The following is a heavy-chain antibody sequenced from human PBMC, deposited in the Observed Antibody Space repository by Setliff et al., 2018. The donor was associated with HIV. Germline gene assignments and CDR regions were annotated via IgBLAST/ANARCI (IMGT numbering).Heavy chain of an antibody. CDR1: GGSLSNYY. CDR2: IDHEGTT. Sequence: SETLSLTCAVFGGSLSNYYWSWVRQPPGKGLEFIAEIDHEGTTNYNPSLKSRATISVDTSKNHLSLKLTSMTAADTGVYFCTLTHVGAQTHVGIPMIDNFWGQGTLVTVSS. J-gene: IGHJ4*02. V-gene: IGHV4-34*01. D-gene: IGHD3-16*02. CDR3: TLTHVGAQTHVGIPMIDNF.